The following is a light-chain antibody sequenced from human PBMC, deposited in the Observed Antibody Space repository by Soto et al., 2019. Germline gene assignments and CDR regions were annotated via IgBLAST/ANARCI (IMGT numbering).Light chain of an antibody. CDR1: QSISTS. CDR2: NAA. V-gene: IGKV3-15*01. CDR3: QQYYKWPPFT. J-gene: IGKJ3*01. Sequence: EIVMTQSPATLSVSPGEGATLSCRASQSISTSLAWYQQRPGQAPRLLLYNAATRATGIPARFSGRGSGTEFTLTISSLQSEDFAVYYCQQYYKWPPFTFGPGTKVDIK.